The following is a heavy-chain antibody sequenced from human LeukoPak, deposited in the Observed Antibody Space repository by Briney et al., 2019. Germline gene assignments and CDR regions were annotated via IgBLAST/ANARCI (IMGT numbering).Heavy chain of an antibody. Sequence: SVKVSCKASGGTFSSYAISWVRQAPGRGLEWMGGIIPIFGTANYAQKFQGRVTITADESTSTAYMELSSLRSDDTAVYYCAHEVIAAAGLPYYYGMDVWGQGTTVTVSS. D-gene: IGHD6-13*01. CDR3: AHEVIAAAGLPYYYGMDV. V-gene: IGHV1-69*01. CDR2: IIPIFGTA. CDR1: GGTFSSYA. J-gene: IGHJ6*02.